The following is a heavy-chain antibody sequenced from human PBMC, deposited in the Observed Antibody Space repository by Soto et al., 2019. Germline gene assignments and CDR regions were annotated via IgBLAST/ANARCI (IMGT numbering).Heavy chain of an antibody. CDR3: ACQYSHDYYYGMDV. V-gene: IGHV5-51*01. CDR2: IYSGDSDT. D-gene: IGHD5-18*01. J-gene: IGHJ6*02. CDR1: GYSFTSCW. Sequence: SLKISWKGSGYSFTSCWICWVRPMPGKGLEGMGIIYSGDSDTRYSPSFQGPVTISAEKSISTAYLQWSSLKASYTAMYYCACQYSHDYYYGMDVWGQGTTVNVSS.